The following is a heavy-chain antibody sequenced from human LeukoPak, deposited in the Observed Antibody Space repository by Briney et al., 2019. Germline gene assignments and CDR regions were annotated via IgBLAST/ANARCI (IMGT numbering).Heavy chain of an antibody. V-gene: IGHV4-39*02. CDR1: GGSVSSSTYY. J-gene: IGHJ6*02. D-gene: IGHD3-22*01. CDR2: VYYTGST. Sequence: SETLSLTCTVSGGSVSSSTYYWGRIRQPPGKGLEWIGSVYYTGSTYYNPSLESRVTMSADTSKNHFSLKLRSVTAADTAVYYCARFSNSSSHYGMDVWGQGTTVTVSS. CDR3: ARFSNSSSHYGMDV.